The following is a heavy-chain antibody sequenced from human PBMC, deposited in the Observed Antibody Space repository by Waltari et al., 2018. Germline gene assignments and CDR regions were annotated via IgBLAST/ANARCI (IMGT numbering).Heavy chain of an antibody. CDR3: TTTSFVEQQLVLGWDY. J-gene: IGHJ4*02. D-gene: IGHD6-13*01. Sequence: EVQLVESGGGLVKPGGSLRLSCAASGFTFSNAWMRWVRQAPGEGLEGVCWIKSRTSGGTTDYAAPVKGRFTNERDDSENTLYLQMNSLNTEDTAWYYCTTTSFVEQQLVLGWDYWGQGTLVTVSS. CDR1: GFTFSNAW. V-gene: IGHV3-15*01. CDR2: IKSRTSGGTT.